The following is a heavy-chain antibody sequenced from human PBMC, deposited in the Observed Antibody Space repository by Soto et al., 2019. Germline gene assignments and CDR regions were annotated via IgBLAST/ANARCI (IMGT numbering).Heavy chain of an antibody. D-gene: IGHD6-19*01. V-gene: IGHV4-38-2*01. Sequence: SETLSLTSGVSGYAINSGYYWGWIRQSPGKGLEWIGNMYHGGFSYYNPSLKGRVTITVDTWKNRFSLNLRSVNAPDTAVYYCARTVVVAVSNVLDYFDY. CDR1: GYAINSGYY. J-gene: IGHJ4*01. CDR2: MYHGGFS. CDR3: ARTVVVAVSNVLDYFDY.